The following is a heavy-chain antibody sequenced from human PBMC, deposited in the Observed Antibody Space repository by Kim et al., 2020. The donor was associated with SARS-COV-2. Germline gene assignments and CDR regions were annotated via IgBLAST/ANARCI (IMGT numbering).Heavy chain of an antibody. V-gene: IGHV4-39*01. D-gene: IGHD3-3*01. CDR3: ARLTIGYDFWSGGDYYYYGMDV. Sequence: SETLSLTCTVSGGSISSSSYYWGWIRQPPGKGLEWIGSIYYSGSTYYNPSLKSRVTISVDTSKNQFSLKLSSVTAADTAVYYCARLTIGYDFWSGGDYYYYGMDVWGQGTTVTVSS. CDR1: GGSISSSSYY. J-gene: IGHJ6*02. CDR2: IYYSGST.